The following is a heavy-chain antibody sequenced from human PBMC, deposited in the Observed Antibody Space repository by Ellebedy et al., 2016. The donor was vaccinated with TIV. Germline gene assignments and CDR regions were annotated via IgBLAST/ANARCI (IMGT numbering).Heavy chain of an antibody. CDR1: GFTFSNYA. CDR2: ISGVGSSTT. Sequence: GESLKISCVASGFTFSNYAMGWVRQAPGKGLDWVSAISGVGSSTTHYADSVKGRFFISRDNSKNTLYLQMNSLRAEDTAVYYCAELAGVHPWYFDYWGQGTLVTVSS. V-gene: IGHV3-23*01. J-gene: IGHJ4*02. CDR3: AELAGVHPWYFDY. D-gene: IGHD2-15*01.